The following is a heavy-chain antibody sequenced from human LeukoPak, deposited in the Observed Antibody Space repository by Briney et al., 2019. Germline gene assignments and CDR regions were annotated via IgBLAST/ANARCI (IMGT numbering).Heavy chain of an antibody. Sequence: GASVKVSCKASGYIFSSYGISWVRQAPGQWLEWMGWINAYNGNTKYAQKLQGRVTMTTDTSTSTAYMELRSLRSDDTAVYYCARDAVVAGGVAYGMDVWGQGTTVTVSS. J-gene: IGHJ6*02. D-gene: IGHD2-15*01. CDR1: GYIFSSYG. CDR2: INAYNGNT. CDR3: ARDAVVAGGVAYGMDV. V-gene: IGHV1-18*01.